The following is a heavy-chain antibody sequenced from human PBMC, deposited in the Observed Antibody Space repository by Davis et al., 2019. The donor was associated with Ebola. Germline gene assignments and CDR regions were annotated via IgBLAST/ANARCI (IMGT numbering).Heavy chain of an antibody. CDR2: IYQTGSA. CDR1: GDSISSGGYS. CDR3: ARGNPHLYYGMDV. Sequence: SQTLSLTCAVSGDSISSGGYSWSWIRQPPGKDLEFIAYIYQTGSAYYNPSLKSRVTISVDKSKNQFSLKLSSVTAADTAVFFCARGNPHLYYGMDVWGQGTTVTVSS. V-gene: IGHV4-30-2*01. J-gene: IGHJ6*02.